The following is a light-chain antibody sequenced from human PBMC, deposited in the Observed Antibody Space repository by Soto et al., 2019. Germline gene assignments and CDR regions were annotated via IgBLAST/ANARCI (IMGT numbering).Light chain of an antibody. J-gene: IGKJ2*01. CDR3: QHYHSYPYT. CDR2: GAS. Sequence: DIQMTQSPSTLSASVGDRVTITCRASQSIGGWLAWYQQRPGKAPRLLIYGASSVESGVPSRFSGSRSGTKFTLAISSLQPEDFATYYCQHYHSYPYTFGQGTKVDIK. V-gene: IGKV1-5*01. CDR1: QSIGGW.